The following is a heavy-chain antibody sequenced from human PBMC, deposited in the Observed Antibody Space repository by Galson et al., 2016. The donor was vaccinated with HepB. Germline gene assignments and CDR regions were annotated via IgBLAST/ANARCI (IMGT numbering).Heavy chain of an antibody. J-gene: IGHJ2*01. CDR1: GGSISTDDW. CDR2: VFQGGST. D-gene: IGHD4-11*01. CDR3: ASYRCQVHWYFDL. Sequence: TLSLTCAVSGGSISTDDWWTWVRLPPGKGLEWIGEVFQGGSTNYNPSLKSRVTISLDKSMNLFSLTLTSVTAADTAVYYCASYRCQVHWYFDLWGRGTPVTVSS. V-gene: IGHV4-4*02.